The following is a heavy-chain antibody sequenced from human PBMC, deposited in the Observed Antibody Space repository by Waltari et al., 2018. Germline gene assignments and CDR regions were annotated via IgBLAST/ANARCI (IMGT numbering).Heavy chain of an antibody. D-gene: IGHD5-12*01. V-gene: IGHV3-30*18. Sequence: QVQLVESGGGVVQPGRSLRLSCAASGFTFSSSGMHWVRQAPGKGLEGVAVISYDGSNKNYADSRKGRFTISRDNSKNTLYLQMNSLRTEETAVYYCAKDMGYGGYVFDYWGQGTLVTVSS. CDR3: AKDMGYGGYVFDY. CDR2: ISYDGSNK. J-gene: IGHJ4*02. CDR1: GFTFSSSG.